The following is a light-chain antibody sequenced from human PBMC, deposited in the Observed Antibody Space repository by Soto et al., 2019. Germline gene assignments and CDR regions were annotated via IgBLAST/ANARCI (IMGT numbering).Light chain of an antibody. CDR1: SSDVGGYDY. V-gene: IGLV2-14*03. J-gene: IGLJ1*01. CDR3: SSYTSSSTPYV. Sequence: LTQPASVSGSPGQSITISCIGTSSDVGGYDYVSWYQQHPGKAPKLMIYEVRNRPSGVSNRFSGSKSDNTASLTISGLRAEDEADYYCSSYTSSSTPYVFGTGTKVTVL. CDR2: EVR.